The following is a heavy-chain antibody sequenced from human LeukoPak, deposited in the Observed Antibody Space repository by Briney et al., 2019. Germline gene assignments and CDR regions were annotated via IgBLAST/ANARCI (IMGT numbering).Heavy chain of an antibody. D-gene: IGHD4-17*01. J-gene: IGHJ4*02. V-gene: IGHV4-30-2*01. CDR2: IYHSGST. Sequence: PSETLSLTCAVSGGSISSGGYSWSWIRQPPGKGLEWIGYIYHSGSTYYNPSLKSRVTISVDRSKNQFSLKLSSVTAADTAVYYCARVQYGDPPYFDYWGQGTLVTVSS. CDR1: GGSISSGGYS. CDR3: ARVQYGDPPYFDY.